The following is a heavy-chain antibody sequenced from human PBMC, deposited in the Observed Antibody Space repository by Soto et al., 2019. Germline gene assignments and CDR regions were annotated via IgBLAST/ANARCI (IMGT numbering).Heavy chain of an antibody. CDR1: GFTFSSYG. CDR3: ARDFSVATFYWCDP. J-gene: IGHJ5*02. D-gene: IGHD5-12*01. Sequence: GGSLRLSCAASGFTFSSYGMHWVRQAPGKGLEWVAVIWYDGSNKYYADSVKGRFTISRDNSKNTLYLQMNSLRAEDTAVYYCARDFSVATFYWCDPWGQGTLVTVSS. V-gene: IGHV3-33*01. CDR2: IWYDGSNK.